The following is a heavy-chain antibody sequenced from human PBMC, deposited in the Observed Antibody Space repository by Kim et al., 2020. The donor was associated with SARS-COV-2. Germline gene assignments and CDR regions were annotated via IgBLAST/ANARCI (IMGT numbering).Heavy chain of an antibody. CDR2: INAGGVSA. Sequence: GGSLRLSCAASGFTFSSFVMSWVRQAPGKGLEWVSLINAGGVSAYYADSVTGRFTISRDNSKNTMFLQMNSLRAEDTAVYFCARDCGVSLAFGYWGQRT. CDR3: ARDCGVSLAFGY. D-gene: IGHD2-8*01. J-gene: IGHJ4*03. CDR1: GFTFSSFV. V-gene: IGHV3-23*01.